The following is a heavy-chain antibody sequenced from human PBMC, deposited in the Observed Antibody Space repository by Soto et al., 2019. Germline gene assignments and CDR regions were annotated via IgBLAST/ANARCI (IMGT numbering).Heavy chain of an antibody. Sequence: PGGSLRLSCAASGFTFSIYSMNWVRQAPGKGLEWVSSISSSSSYIYYADSVKGRLTISRDNAKNSLFLQMSSLKAEDTAVYYSTRGDSSGWSGRGPFQHWGQGALVTVSS. CDR1: GFTFSIYS. CDR3: TRGDSSGWSGRGPFQH. J-gene: IGHJ1*01. CDR2: ISSSSSYI. V-gene: IGHV3-21*01. D-gene: IGHD6-19*01.